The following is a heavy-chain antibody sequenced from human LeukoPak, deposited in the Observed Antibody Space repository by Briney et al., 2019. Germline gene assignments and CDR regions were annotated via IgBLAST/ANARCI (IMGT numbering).Heavy chain of an antibody. CDR1: GGTFSSYA. J-gene: IGHJ4*02. V-gene: IGHV1-69*13. D-gene: IGHD3-10*01. CDR3: ARGKEVNTMLRGLKPGYYFDY. Sequence: SVKVSCKASGGTFSSYAISWVRQAPGQGLEWMGGIIPIFGTANYAQKFQGRVTITADESTSTAYMELSSLRSEDTAVYYCARGKEVNTMLRGLKPGYYFDYWGQGTLVTVSS. CDR2: IIPIFGTA.